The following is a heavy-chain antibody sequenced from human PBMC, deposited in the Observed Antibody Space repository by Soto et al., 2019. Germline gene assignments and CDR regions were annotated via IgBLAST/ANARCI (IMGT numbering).Heavy chain of an antibody. V-gene: IGHV4-34*01. CDR1: GGSFSGYY. Sequence: KPSETLSLTCAVYGGSFSGYYWSWIRQPPGKGLEWIGEINHSGSTNYNPSLKSRVTISVDTSKNQFSLKLSSVTAADTAVYYCARAPRSRNWFDPWGQGTLVTVSS. J-gene: IGHJ5*02. CDR2: INHSGST. CDR3: ARAPRSRNWFDP.